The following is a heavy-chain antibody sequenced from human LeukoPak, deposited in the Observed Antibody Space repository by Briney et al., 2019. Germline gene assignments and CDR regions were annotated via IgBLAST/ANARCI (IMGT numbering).Heavy chain of an antibody. Sequence: SGTLSLTCTVSGGSISSSSYYWGWIRQPPGKGLEWIGYIYYSGSTNYNPSLKSRVTISVDTSKNQFSLKLSSVTAADTAVYYCARDRYYDSGSYYNWGQGTLVTVSS. CDR2: IYYSGST. D-gene: IGHD3-10*01. CDR1: GGSISSSSYY. V-gene: IGHV4-61*01. CDR3: ARDRYYDSGSYYN. J-gene: IGHJ4*02.